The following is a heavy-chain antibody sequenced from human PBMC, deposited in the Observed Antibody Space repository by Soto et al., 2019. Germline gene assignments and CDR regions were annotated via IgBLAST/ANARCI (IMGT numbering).Heavy chain of an antibody. Sequence: EVQLVESGGGLVQPGGSLRLSCAASGFTFSSYEMNWVRQAPGKGLEWVSYISSSGSTIYYADSVKGRFTISRDNAKNSLYLQMNSLRAEDTAVYYCARDCGYYYDSSGYCYDYWGQGTLVTVSS. D-gene: IGHD3-22*01. CDR3: ARDCGYYYDSSGYCYDY. J-gene: IGHJ4*02. V-gene: IGHV3-48*03. CDR1: GFTFSSYE. CDR2: ISSSGSTI.